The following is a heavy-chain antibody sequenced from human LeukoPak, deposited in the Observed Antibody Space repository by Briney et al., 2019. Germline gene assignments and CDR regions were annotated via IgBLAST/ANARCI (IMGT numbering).Heavy chain of an antibody. CDR3: AREGRMSMGIEY. V-gene: IGHV4-34*01. Sequence: SETLSLTCDVCGGSLSGYYWSWIRQSPEKGLQWIGEIGHSGTTNFHPALKSRVSMSVDTSKNQFYLKLNSVTAADTAVYFCAREGRMSMGIEYWGQGTLVAVSS. CDR2: IGHSGTT. CDR1: GGSLSGYY. J-gene: IGHJ4*02. D-gene: IGHD4/OR15-4a*01.